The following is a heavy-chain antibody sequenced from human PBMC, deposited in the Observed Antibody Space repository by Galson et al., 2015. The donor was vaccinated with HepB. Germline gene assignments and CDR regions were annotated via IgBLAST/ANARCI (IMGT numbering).Heavy chain of an antibody. CDR2: INPSGGST. Sequence: QSGAEVKKPGESLKASCTASGYTFTSYYMHWVRQAPGQGLEWMGIINPSGGSTSYAQKFQGRVTMTRDTSTSTVYMELSSLRSEDTAVYYCARESMTSYGMDVWGQGTTVTVSS. CDR3: ARESMTSYGMDV. CDR1: GYTFTSYY. J-gene: IGHJ6*02. V-gene: IGHV1-46*01. D-gene: IGHD2-21*02.